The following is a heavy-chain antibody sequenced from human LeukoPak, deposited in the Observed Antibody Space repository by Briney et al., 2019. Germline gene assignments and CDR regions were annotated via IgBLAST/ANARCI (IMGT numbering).Heavy chain of an antibody. CDR3: AKGGGRYFDWLFWNY. J-gene: IGHJ4*02. V-gene: IGHV3-23*01. CDR1: GFTFSSYA. Sequence: PGGSLRLSCAASGFTFSSYAMSWVRQAPGKGLEWVSAISGSGGSTYYADSVKGRFTISRDNSKNTPYLQMNSLRAEDTAVYYCAKGGGRYFDWLFWNYWGQGTLVTVSS. D-gene: IGHD3-9*01. CDR2: ISGSGGST.